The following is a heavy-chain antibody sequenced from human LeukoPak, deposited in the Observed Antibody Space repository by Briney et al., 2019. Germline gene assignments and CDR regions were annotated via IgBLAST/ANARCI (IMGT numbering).Heavy chain of an antibody. CDR2: MSAHNGNT. Sequence: GASVRVSCKASGYAFNTFGISWLRQAPGQGLEWMGWMSAHNGNTYYAQKFEDRITMITDTSTSTAYMELRSLRSDDTATYYCARFRIAVTGIPDYWGQGTLVTVS. V-gene: IGHV1-18*04. CDR3: ARFRIAVTGIPDY. D-gene: IGHD1-1*01. CDR1: GYAFNTFG. J-gene: IGHJ4*02.